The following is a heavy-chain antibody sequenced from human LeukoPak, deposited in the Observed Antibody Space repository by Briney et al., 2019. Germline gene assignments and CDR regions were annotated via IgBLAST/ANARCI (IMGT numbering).Heavy chain of an antibody. CDR1: GFTFSSYE. CDR3: ARALVAGVTLNALDI. Sequence: GGSLRLSCAASGFTFSSYEMNWVRQAPGKGLEWVSYISSGSTINYADSVKGRFTISRDNAKNSLYLQMNSLRAEDTAVYYCARALVAGVTLNALDIWGQGTMVTVSS. CDR2: ISSGSTI. V-gene: IGHV3-48*03. D-gene: IGHD2-15*01. J-gene: IGHJ3*02.